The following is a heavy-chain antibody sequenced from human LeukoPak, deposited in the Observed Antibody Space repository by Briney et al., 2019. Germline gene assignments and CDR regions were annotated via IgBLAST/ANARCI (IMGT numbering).Heavy chain of an antibody. J-gene: IGHJ4*02. V-gene: IGHV1-24*01. CDR1: GYTLTELS. CDR2: FDPEDGET. Sequence: RAPVKVSCKVSGYTLTELSMHWVRQAPGKGLEWMGGFDPEDGETIYAQKFQGRVTMTEDTSTDTAYMELSSLRSEDTAVYYCATSGSYYGYFDYWGQGTLVTVSS. D-gene: IGHD1-26*01. CDR3: ATSGSYYGYFDY.